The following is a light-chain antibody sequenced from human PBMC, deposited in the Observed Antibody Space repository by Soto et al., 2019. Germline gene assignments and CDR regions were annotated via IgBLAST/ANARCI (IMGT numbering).Light chain of an antibody. V-gene: IGKV3-20*01. CDR2: GAS. J-gene: IGKJ2*01. CDR3: QQSYSTPHT. CDR1: QSVSTSN. Sequence: IVLTQSPGTLSSSPGERATLSCRASQSVSTSNLAWYQQRPGQAPRLLIYGASRRATGIPDRFSGSGSGTDFTLTISRLEPEGLAVYYCQQSYSTPHTFGQGTNLEIK.